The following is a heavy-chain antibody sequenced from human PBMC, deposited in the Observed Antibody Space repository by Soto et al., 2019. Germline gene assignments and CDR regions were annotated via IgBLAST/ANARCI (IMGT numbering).Heavy chain of an antibody. Sequence: PGGSLRLSCAASGFTFSSYAMSWVRQAPGQGLEWVSAISGSGSNPYYADSVKGRFTISRDNSKNTLYLQMNSLRAEDTALYYCAKTVSMTIRNGFDHCGQGTLVTVSS. J-gene: IGHJ4*02. CDR3: AKTVSMTIRNGFDH. CDR1: GFTFSSYA. D-gene: IGHD4-17*01. CDR2: ISGSGSNP. V-gene: IGHV3-23*01.